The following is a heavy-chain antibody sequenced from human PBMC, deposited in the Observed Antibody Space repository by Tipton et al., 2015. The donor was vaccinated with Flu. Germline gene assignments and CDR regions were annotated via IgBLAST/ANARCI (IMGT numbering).Heavy chain of an antibody. V-gene: IGHV4-38-2*02. CDR3: ARGRAPPRYYDYIWGSYRQKGYYFDS. J-gene: IGHJ4*02. CDR1: GDSIGSNYY. Sequence: TLSLTCSVSGDSIGSNYYWGWIRQPPGKGLEWIGNIHKTGSPYFNPSLTGRVSISVDTSKNQFSLKLTSVTAADTAVYYCARGRAPPRYYDYIWGSYRQKGYYFDSWGQGNLVTVSA. D-gene: IGHD3-16*02. CDR2: IHKTGSP.